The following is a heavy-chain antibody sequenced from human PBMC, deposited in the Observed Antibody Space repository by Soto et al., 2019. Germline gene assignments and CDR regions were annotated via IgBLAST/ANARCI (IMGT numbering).Heavy chain of an antibody. D-gene: IGHD1-26*01. CDR1: GGTFSSYA. V-gene: IGHV1-69*13. J-gene: IGHJ6*02. CDR3: ARTTGIVGASYSYYGMDV. Sequence: ASVKVSCKASGGTFSSYAISWVRQAPGQGLEWMGGTIPMLGTTNYAQKFQGRVTITADESTSTAYMEVSSLRSEDTAMYYCARTTGIVGASYSYYGMDVWGQGTTVTVSS. CDR2: TIPMLGTT.